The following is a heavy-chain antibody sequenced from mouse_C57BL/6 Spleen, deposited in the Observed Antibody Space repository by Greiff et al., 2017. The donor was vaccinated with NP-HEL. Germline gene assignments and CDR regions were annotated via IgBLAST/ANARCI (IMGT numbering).Heavy chain of an antibody. CDR3: ARPQLGRDWYFDV. Sequence: QVHVKQPGAELVKPGASVKMSCKASGYTFTSYWITWVKQRPGQGLEWIGDIYPGSGSTNYNEKFKSKATLTVDTSSSTAYMQLSSLTSEDSAVYYCARPQLGRDWYFDVWGTGTTVTVSS. V-gene: IGHV1-55*01. D-gene: IGHD4-1*02. J-gene: IGHJ1*03. CDR2: IYPGSGST. CDR1: GYTFTSYW.